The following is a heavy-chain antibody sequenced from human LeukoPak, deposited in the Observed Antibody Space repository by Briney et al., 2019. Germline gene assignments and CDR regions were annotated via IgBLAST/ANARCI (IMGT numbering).Heavy chain of an antibody. Sequence: WETLPLTCIVSGGSISSRGFFWGWIRQPPGKGLVWVGSVYYDGVNYYNRSCRIRFTMSLDKYTNRFSLRLSSMTASDTAVYYCARLSCSDAVCPTLPYNHFDPWGQGTLVIVST. J-gene: IGHJ5*02. CDR2: VYYDGVN. CDR1: GGSISSRGFF. D-gene: IGHD2-15*01. CDR3: ARLSCSDAVCPTLPYNHFDP. V-gene: IGHV4-39*01.